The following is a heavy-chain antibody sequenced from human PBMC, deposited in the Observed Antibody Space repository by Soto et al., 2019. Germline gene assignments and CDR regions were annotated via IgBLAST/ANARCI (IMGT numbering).Heavy chain of an antibody. CDR1: GFTFGDYA. D-gene: IGHD3-10*01. CDR2: IRSKAYGGTT. J-gene: IGHJ3*02. CDR3: TRDLLTMVRGGTPPDAFDI. V-gene: IGHV3-49*03. Sequence: GGSLRLSCTASGFTFGDYAMSWFRQAPGKGLEWVGFIRSKAYGGTTEYAASVKGRFTISRDDSKSIAYLQMNSLKTEDTAVYYCTRDLLTMVRGGTPPDAFDIWGQGTMVTVSS.